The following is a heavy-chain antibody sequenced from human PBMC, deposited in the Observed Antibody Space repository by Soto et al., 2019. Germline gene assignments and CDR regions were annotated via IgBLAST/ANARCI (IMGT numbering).Heavy chain of an antibody. CDR3: ARDVLYGGNEYYFDY. D-gene: IGHD4-17*01. Sequence: KPSETLSLTCTVSGGSISSGGYYWSWIRQHPEKGLELIGYISYNGRTYSNPSLRSRVTISADTSKNQFSLKLSSVTAADTAVYYCARDVLYGGNEYYFDYWGQGTLVTVSS. CDR2: ISYNGRT. V-gene: IGHV4-31*02. CDR1: GGSISSGGYY. J-gene: IGHJ4*02.